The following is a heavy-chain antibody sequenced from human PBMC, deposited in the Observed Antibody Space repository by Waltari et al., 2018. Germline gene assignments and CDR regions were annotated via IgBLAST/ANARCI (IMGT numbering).Heavy chain of an antibody. J-gene: IGHJ3*02. CDR2: IYYSGST. V-gene: IGHV4-39*01. D-gene: IGHD3-10*01. CDR3: ARQRQILWFGELFIDAFDI. CDR1: GGSISSSSYY. Sequence: QLQLQESGPGLVKPSETLSLTCTVSGGSISSSSYYWGWIRQPPGKGLEWIGSIYYSGSTYYNPACKRRVTISVDTSKNQFSLKLSSVTAADTAVYYCARQRQILWFGELFIDAFDIWGQGTMVTVSS.